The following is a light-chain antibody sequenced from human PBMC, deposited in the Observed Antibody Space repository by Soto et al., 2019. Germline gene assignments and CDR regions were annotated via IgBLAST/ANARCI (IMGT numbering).Light chain of an antibody. Sequence: DIPMTQSPSALSASVGDRVTITCRACPSVSGWLAWYQQKPGKAPRLLIYDASYLERGVPSRFSGSGSGTDFTLTISDLQPDDLGTYYCEQYNNFWTFGPGTKVEI. J-gene: IGKJ1*01. V-gene: IGKV1-5*01. CDR3: EQYNNFWT. CDR1: PSVSGW. CDR2: DAS.